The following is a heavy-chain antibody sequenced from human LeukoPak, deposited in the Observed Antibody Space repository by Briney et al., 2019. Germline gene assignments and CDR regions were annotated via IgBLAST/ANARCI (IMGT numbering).Heavy chain of an antibody. CDR1: GGSFSGYY. CDR3: ATSGGSGRLYDY. D-gene: IGHD2-15*01. V-gene: IGHV4-34*01. J-gene: IGHJ4*02. CDR2: INHSGST. Sequence: SETLSLTCAVYGGSFSGYYWSWIRQPPGKGLEWIGEINHSGSTNYNLSLKSRVTISVDTSKNQFSLKLSSVTAADTAVYYCATSGGSGRLYDYWGQGTLVTVSS.